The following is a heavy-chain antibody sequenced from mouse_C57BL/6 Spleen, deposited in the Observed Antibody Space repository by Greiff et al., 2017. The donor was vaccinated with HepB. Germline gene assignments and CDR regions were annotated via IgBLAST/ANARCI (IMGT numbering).Heavy chain of an antibody. V-gene: IGHV1-81*01. CDR3: ARETTGTGYFDV. J-gene: IGHJ1*03. Sequence: VKLVESGAELARPGASVKLSCKASGYTFTSYGISWVKQRTGQGLEWIGEIYPRSGNTYYNEKFKGKATLTADKSSSTAYMELRSLTSEDSAVYFCARETTGTGYFDVWGTGTTVTVSS. CDR2: IYPRSGNT. CDR1: GYTFTSYG. D-gene: IGHD4-1*01.